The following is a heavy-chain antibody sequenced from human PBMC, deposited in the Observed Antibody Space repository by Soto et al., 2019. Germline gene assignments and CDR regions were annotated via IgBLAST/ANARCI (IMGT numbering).Heavy chain of an antibody. Sequence: QVRLVQSGAEVKKPGASVKISCKASGYTFTRYTMNWVRQAPGQRLEWMGWINPDNGNTKSSQKFQDRVIITRDTSASTAYMDLSRLRSEDTAVYYCARGIATGQLDPWGQGTLVTVSS. CDR3: ARGIATGQLDP. CDR1: GYTFTRYT. D-gene: IGHD2-15*01. V-gene: IGHV1-3*01. J-gene: IGHJ5*02. CDR2: INPDNGNT.